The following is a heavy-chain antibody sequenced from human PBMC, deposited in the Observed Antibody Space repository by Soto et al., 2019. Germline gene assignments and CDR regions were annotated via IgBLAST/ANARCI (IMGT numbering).Heavy chain of an antibody. CDR2: ISGSGSST. CDR1: GFTFSNYA. D-gene: IGHD3-3*01. V-gene: IGHV3-23*01. CDR3: AKAVTISGYFYYGMDV. Sequence: EVQLLESGGGLVQPGGSLRLSCAASGFTFSNYAMNWVRQAPGKGLEWVSGISGSGSSTYYADSVTGRFTISRDNSKNRMYLQVHSLRAEDTAAYYCAKAVTISGYFYYGMDVWGQGTTVTVSS. J-gene: IGHJ6*02.